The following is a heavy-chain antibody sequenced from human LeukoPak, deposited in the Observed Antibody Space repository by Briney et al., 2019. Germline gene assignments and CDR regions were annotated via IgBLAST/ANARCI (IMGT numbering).Heavy chain of an antibody. CDR1: GFTFSNAW. J-gene: IGHJ5*02. CDR2: INHSGST. D-gene: IGHD3-22*01. Sequence: GSLRLSCAASGFTFSNAWMSWIRQPPGKGLEWIGEINHSGSTNYNPSLKSRVTISVDTSKNQFSLKLSSVTAADTAVYYCARGYSIVVVHNWFDPWGQGTLVTVSS. V-gene: IGHV4-34*01. CDR3: ARGYSIVVVHNWFDP.